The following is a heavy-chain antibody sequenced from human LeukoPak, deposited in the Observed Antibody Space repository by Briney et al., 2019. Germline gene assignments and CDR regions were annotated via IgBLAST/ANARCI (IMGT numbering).Heavy chain of an antibody. Sequence: KASETLSLTCTVSGGSISSYYWSWIRQPPGKGLEWIGYIYYSGSTNYNPSLKSRVTISVDTSKNQFSLKLSSVTAADTAVYYCARTMVRGVIKGSTSFDYWGQGTLVTVSS. V-gene: IGHV4-59*01. D-gene: IGHD3-10*01. J-gene: IGHJ4*02. CDR2: IYYSGST. CDR3: ARTMVRGVIKGSTSFDY. CDR1: GGSISSYY.